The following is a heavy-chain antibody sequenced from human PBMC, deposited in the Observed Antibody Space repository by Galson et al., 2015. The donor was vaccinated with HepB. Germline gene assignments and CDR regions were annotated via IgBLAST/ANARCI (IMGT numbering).Heavy chain of an antibody. CDR3: AKGSGVAGGYYFEY. Sequence: SLRLSCAASGLTFSRYGMHWVCQAPGKGLEWVAVISYDGTNKDYADSVKGRVTISRDNSNSTLYLQMSSLRAEDTAVYYCAKGSGVAGGYYFEYWGQGTLVTVSS. D-gene: IGHD6-19*01. CDR2: ISYDGTNK. V-gene: IGHV3-30*18. CDR1: GLTFSRYG. J-gene: IGHJ4*02.